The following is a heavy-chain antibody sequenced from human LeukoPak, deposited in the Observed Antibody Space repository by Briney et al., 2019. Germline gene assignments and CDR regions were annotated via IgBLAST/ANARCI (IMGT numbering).Heavy chain of an antibody. CDR1: GGSISSGGYY. CDR2: IYYSGST. D-gene: IGHD3-22*01. CDR3: ARDREYYYDSSGYYHGAAFDV. V-gene: IGHV4-31*03. Sequence: KASETLSLTCTVSGGSISSGGYYWSWIRQHPGKGLEWIGYIYYSGSTYYNPSLKSRVSISVDTSKNQFSLKLSSVTAADTAVYYCARDREYYYDSSGYYHGAAFDVWGQGTMVTVSS. J-gene: IGHJ3*01.